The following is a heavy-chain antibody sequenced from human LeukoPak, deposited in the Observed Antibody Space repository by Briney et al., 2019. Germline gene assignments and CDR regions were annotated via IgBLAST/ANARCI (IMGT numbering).Heavy chain of an antibody. V-gene: IGHV4-39*07. CDR3: ARDVPPYYDSSGYYSSFFDY. D-gene: IGHD3-22*01. CDR2: IYYSGST. J-gene: IGHJ4*02. CDR1: GGSISSSSYY. Sequence: SETLSLTCTVSGGSISSSSYYWGWIRQPPGKGLEWIGSIYYSGSTYYNPSLKSRVTISVDTSKNQFSLKLSSVTAADTAVYYCARDVPPYYDSSGYYSSFFDYWGQGTLVTVSS.